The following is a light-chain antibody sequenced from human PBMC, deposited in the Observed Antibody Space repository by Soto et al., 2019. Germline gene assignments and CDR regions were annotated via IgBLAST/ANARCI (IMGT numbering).Light chain of an antibody. CDR2: DVS. J-gene: IGLJ1*01. V-gene: IGLV2-14*03. Sequence: QSALTEPASVCGSPGQSITISCPGTSSDVGGYNYVSWYQHHPGKAPKLMIFDVSNRPSGVSNRFSGSKSGNTASLTISGLQPEDEADYYCSSYTTSNTRQIVFGTGTKVTVL. CDR3: SSYTTSNTRQIV. CDR1: SSDVGGYNY.